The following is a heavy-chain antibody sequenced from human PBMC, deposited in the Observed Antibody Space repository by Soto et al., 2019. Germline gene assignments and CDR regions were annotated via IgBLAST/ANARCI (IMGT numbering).Heavy chain of an antibody. CDR3: ARDIDCSGGSCYFGPYMDV. Sequence: PGGSLRLSCAASGFTFSTYGMHWVRQAPGKGLEWVAVIWNDGSNKYYADSVKGRFTISRDNSKNTLYLQMNSLRAEDTAVYYCARDIDCSGGSCYFGPYMDVWGKGTTVTVSS. V-gene: IGHV3-33*01. CDR2: IWNDGSNK. J-gene: IGHJ6*03. D-gene: IGHD2-15*01. CDR1: GFTFSTYG.